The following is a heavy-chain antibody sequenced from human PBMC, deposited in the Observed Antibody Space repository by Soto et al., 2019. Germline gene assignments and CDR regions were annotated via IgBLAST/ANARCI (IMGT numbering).Heavy chain of an antibody. Sequence: SVKVSCKASGGTFSSYAISWVRQAPGQGLEWMGVINPIGGTASYAQKFQGRVTMTRDKSTSTVYMELSSLRSEDTAVYYCARDQGDFWSGYYDGYGMDVWGQGTTVTVSS. D-gene: IGHD3-3*01. CDR3: ARDQGDFWSGYYDGYGMDV. CDR1: GGTFSSYA. CDR2: INPIGGTA. V-gene: IGHV1-69*05. J-gene: IGHJ6*02.